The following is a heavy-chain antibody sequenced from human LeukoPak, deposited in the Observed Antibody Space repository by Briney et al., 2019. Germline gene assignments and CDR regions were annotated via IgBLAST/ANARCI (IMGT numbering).Heavy chain of an antibody. Sequence: GGSLRLSCAASGFTFSSYAMHWVRQAPGKGLEYVSAISSNGDSTYYANSVKGRFTISRDNSKNTLYLQMGSLRAEDMAVYYCARDRGSGSYYGEYYYYYIDVWGKGTTVTISS. CDR1: GFTFSSYA. CDR2: ISSNGDST. CDR3: ARDRGSGSYYGEYYYYYIDV. D-gene: IGHD1-26*01. J-gene: IGHJ6*03. V-gene: IGHV3-64*01.